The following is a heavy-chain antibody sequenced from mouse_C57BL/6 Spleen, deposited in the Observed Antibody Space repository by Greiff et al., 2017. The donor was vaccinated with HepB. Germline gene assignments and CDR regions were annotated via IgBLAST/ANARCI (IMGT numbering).Heavy chain of an antibody. V-gene: IGHV1-69*01. D-gene: IGHD2-1*01. CDR2: IDPSDSYT. J-gene: IGHJ2*01. CDR3: ARSGNSYYFDY. CDR1: GYTFTSYW. Sequence: VQLQQPGAELVMPGASVKLSCKASGYTFTSYWMHWVKQRPGQGLEWIGEIDPSDSYTNYNQKFKGKSTLTVDKSSSTAYMQLSSLTSEDSAVYYCARSGNSYYFDYWGQGTTLTVSS.